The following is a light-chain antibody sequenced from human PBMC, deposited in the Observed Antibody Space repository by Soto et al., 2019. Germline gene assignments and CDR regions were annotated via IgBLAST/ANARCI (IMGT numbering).Light chain of an antibody. CDR1: QSISSD. Sequence: DIQMTQSPSSLSASVGDRVTITCRASQSISSDLNWYQQKPGKAPKVLIYGASSLQSGVPSRFSGSGFGTDFTLTISSLQPEDFATYYCQQSHSIPLTFGGGTKV. CDR2: GAS. CDR3: QQSHSIPLT. J-gene: IGKJ4*01. V-gene: IGKV1-39*01.